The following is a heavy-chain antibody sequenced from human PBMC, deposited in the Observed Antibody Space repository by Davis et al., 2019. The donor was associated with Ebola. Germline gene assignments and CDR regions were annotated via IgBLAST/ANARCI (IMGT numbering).Heavy chain of an antibody. CDR2: ISDDGSNR. D-gene: IGHD6-13*01. CDR1: GFTFSSYA. J-gene: IGHJ6*04. Sequence: GESLKISCAASGFTFSSYALHWVRQAPGKGLECVAVISDDGSNRYYADSVKGRFTISRDNSKNTLYMQMNSLRAEDTAVYYCARDLGGRVIAEPGAVYYGMEVWGKVTTVTVSS. V-gene: IGHV3-30-3*01. CDR3: ARDLGGRVIAEPGAVYYGMEV.